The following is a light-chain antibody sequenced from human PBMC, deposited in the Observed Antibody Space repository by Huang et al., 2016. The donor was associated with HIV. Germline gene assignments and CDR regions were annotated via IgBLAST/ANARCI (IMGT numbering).Light chain of an antibody. V-gene: IGKV1-39*01. CDR2: AAY. J-gene: IGKJ3*01. CDR1: QSISNY. Sequence: DIQMTQSPSSLSASVGDRVTITRRARQSISNYLNWYQQKPGKAPKLLFYAAYSLQSGVPSRFSRSGSGTDFTLTISSLRPEDSAAYYCQQGYSPRTFGPGTKVDIK. CDR3: QQGYSPRT.